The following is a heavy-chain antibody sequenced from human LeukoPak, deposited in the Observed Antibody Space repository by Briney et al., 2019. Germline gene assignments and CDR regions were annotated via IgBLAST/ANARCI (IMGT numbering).Heavy chain of an antibody. CDR1: GYTFTGYY. D-gene: IGHD4-17*01. CDR3: ASRTSTVTTVEGDGFDI. CDR2: IHPNSGGT. Sequence: GASVKVSCKASGYTFTGYYMHWVRQAPGQGLEWMGWIHPNSGGTNYAQKFRGRVTMTRDTSISTAYMELGRLRSDDTAVYYCASRTSTVTTVEGDGFDIWGQGTMVTVSS. V-gene: IGHV1-2*02. J-gene: IGHJ3*02.